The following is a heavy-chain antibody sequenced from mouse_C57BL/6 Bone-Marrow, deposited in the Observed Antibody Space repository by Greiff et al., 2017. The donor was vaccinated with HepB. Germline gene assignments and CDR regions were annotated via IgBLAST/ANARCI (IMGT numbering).Heavy chain of an antibody. CDR1: GFSLTSYG. J-gene: IGHJ4*01. CDR3: ARLITTVVATGKVDY. V-gene: IGHV2-2*01. Sequence: VKVIESGPGLVQPSQSLSITCTVSGFSLTSYGVHWVRQSPGKGLEWLGVIWSGGSTDYNAAFISRLSISKDNYKSQVFFKMNSLKADDTAIYYCARLITTVVATGKVDYWGQGTSVTVSS. CDR2: IWSGGST. D-gene: IGHD1-1*01.